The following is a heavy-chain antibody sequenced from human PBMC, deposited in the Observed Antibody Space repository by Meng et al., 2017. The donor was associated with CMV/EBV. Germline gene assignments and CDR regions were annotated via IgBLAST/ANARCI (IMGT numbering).Heavy chain of an antibody. V-gene: IGHV3-21*01. CDR2: ISSSSSYI. D-gene: IGHD3-22*01. CDR1: GFTFSSYS. CDR3: ARDTITMIASDY. J-gene: IGHJ4*02. Sequence: GGSLRLSCAASGFTFSSYSMNWVRQAPGKGLEWVSSISSSSSYIYSADSVKGRFTISRDNAKTSLYLQMNSLRAEDTAVYYCARDTITMIASDYWGQGTLVTVSS.